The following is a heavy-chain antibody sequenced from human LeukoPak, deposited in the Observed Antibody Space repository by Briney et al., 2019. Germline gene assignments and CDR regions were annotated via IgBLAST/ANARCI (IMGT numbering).Heavy chain of an antibody. V-gene: IGHV4-30-4*01. D-gene: IGHD4-17*01. Sequence: SETLSLTCTVSGGSISSGDYYWSWIRQPPGKGLEWIGYIYYSGSTYYNPSLKSRVTISVDTSKNQFSLKLSSVTAADTAVYYCARLDYGDDWFDPWGHGTLVTVSS. CDR1: GGSISSGDYY. J-gene: IGHJ5*02. CDR3: ARLDYGDDWFDP. CDR2: IYYSGST.